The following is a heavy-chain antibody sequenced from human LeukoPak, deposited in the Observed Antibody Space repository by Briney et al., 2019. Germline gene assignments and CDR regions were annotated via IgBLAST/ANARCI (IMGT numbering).Heavy chain of an antibody. CDR3: ARGRVSMIVVVMYAFDI. J-gene: IGHJ3*02. Sequence: GGSLRLSCAASGFTFSSYWMSWVRQAPGKGLEWVANIKQDGSEKYYVDSVKGRFTISRDNAKNSLYLQMNSLRAEDTAVYYCARGRVSMIVVVMYAFDIWGQGTMVTVSS. CDR1: GFTFSSYW. CDR2: IKQDGSEK. V-gene: IGHV3-7*03. D-gene: IGHD3-22*01.